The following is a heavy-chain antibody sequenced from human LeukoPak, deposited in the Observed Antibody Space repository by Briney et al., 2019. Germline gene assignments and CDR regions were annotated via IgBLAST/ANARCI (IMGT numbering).Heavy chain of an antibody. CDR2: IWYDASNK. J-gene: IGHJ3*01. D-gene: IGHD4-17*01. Sequence: PGGSLRLSCAASGISFRSYGMHWVRQAPGKGLEWVTFIWYDASNKYYAESVKGRFTISRDNSRNTVFLQMNSLRAEDTAVFYCAKIYRAHGDYHSFDVWGQGTMVTVSS. CDR3: AKIYRAHGDYHSFDV. CDR1: GISFRSYG. V-gene: IGHV3-30*02.